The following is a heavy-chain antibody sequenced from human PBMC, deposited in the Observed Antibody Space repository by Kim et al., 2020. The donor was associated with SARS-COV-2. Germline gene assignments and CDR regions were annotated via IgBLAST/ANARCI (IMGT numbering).Heavy chain of an antibody. J-gene: IGHJ4*02. Sequence: GGSLRLSCAASGFTFSSYWMHWVRQAPGKGLVWVSRINSDGSSTSYADSVKGRFTISRDNAKNTLYLQMNSLRAEDTAVYYCASEGYCSSTSCYADYWGQGTLVTVSS. CDR1: GFTFSSYW. V-gene: IGHV3-74*01. CDR3: ASEGYCSSTSCYADY. CDR2: INSDGSST. D-gene: IGHD2-2*01.